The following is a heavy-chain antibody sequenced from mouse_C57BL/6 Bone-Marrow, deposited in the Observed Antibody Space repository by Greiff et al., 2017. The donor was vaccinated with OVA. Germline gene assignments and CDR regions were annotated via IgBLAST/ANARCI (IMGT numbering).Heavy chain of an antibody. CDR2: IYPTDSET. CDR1: GYTFTSYW. J-gene: IGHJ3*01. V-gene: IGHV1-61*01. Sequence: QVQLKQPGAELVRPGSSVKLSCKASGYTFTSYWMDWVKPRPGQGLEWIGNIYPTDSETHYNQQFKDKATLTVDKSSSTAYLQLSSLMSEDAAVYYCARKGIYNGNCFAYWGQGTLVTVSA. CDR3: ARKGIYNGNCFAY. D-gene: IGHD2-1*01.